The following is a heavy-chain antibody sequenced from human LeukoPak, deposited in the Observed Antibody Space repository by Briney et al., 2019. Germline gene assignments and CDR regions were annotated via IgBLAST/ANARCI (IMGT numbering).Heavy chain of an antibody. V-gene: IGHV3-21*01. CDR2: ISSSSSYI. CDR3: ARAGMTTVTTRFDY. J-gene: IGHJ4*02. CDR1: GFTFSSYA. D-gene: IGHD4-17*01. Sequence: PGGSLRLSCAAPGFTFSSYAMSWVRQAPGKGLEWVSSISSSSSYIYYADSVKGRFTISRDNAKNSLYLQMNSLRAEDTAMYYCARAGMTTVTTRFDYWGQGTLVTVSS.